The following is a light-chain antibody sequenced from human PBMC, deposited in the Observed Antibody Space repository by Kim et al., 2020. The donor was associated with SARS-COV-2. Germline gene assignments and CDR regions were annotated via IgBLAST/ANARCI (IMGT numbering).Light chain of an antibody. CDR2: GTS. J-gene: IGKJ2*01. CDR1: ESVRSGN. CDR3: QQYADLPYT. V-gene: IGKV3-20*01. Sequence: SPGHGPSLTCQASESVRSGNMAWYQQKPCPAPRLLIYGTSSRAAGIPDMFSGGGSGTDLTLTISRVEHEGFALYHCQQYADLPYTFGQGNKVDI.